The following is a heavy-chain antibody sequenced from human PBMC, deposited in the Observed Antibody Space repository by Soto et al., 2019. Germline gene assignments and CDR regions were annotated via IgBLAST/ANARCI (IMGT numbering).Heavy chain of an antibody. CDR1: GGTFSSYA. V-gene: IGHV1-69*06. CDR2: IIPIFGTA. J-gene: IGHJ4*02. CDR3: ARGRALYYFDY. Sequence: SVKVSCKASGGTFSSYAISWVRQAPGQGLEWMGGIIPIFGTANCAQKFQGRVTITADKSTSTAYMELSSLRSEDTAVYYCARGRALYYFDYWGQGTLVTVSS.